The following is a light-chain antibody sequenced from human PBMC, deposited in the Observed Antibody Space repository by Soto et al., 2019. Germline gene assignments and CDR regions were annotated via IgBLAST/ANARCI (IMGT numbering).Light chain of an antibody. Sequence: DIQMTQSPSSLSASVGDRVTITCRASQDINNCLAWFQQKPGKAPKSLIYAASNLQSGVPSKFSGIGSGTDFTLTIGSLQPEDFATYYCQQYYTDPLTFGGGTKVESK. CDR2: AAS. J-gene: IGKJ4*01. CDR3: QQYYTDPLT. CDR1: QDINNC. V-gene: IGKV1-16*02.